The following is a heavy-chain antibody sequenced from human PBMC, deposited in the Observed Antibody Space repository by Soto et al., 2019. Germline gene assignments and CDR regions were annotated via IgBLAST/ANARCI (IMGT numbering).Heavy chain of an antibody. CDR1: GFTFISYW. J-gene: IGHJ6*01. D-gene: IGHD6-13*01. CDR3: ARDLYSSSLPYYYYHGMDV. V-gene: IGHV3-7*01. CDR2: IKQDGSEK. Sequence: GGFLRLSCAASGFTFISYWMSWVRQAPGKGLEWVANIKQDGSEKYYVDSVKGRFTISRDNAKNSLYLQMNSLRAEDTAVYYCARDLYSSSLPYYYYHGMDVWGQGITVNVSS.